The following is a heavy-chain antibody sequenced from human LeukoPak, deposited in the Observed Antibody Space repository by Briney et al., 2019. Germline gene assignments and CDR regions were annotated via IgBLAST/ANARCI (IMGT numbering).Heavy chain of an antibody. CDR2: IRQDGDTK. J-gene: IGHJ4*02. V-gene: IGHV3-7*03. CDR1: GFTFSNAW. CDR3: ARSLPHGTTWYGRSDF. Sequence: PGGSLRLSCAASGFTFSNAWMQWVRQAPGKGLEWVANIRQDGDTKYYVDSVKGRFTISRDNAMNSLYLQMNSLRAEDTAIYYCARSLPHGTTWYGRSDFWGQGTLVTVSS. D-gene: IGHD6-13*01.